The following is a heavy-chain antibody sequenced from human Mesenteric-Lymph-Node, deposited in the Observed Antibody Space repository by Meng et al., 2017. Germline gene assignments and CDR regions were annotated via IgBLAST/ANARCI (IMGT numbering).Heavy chain of an antibody. J-gene: IGHJ6*02. Sequence: ESLKISCAASGFTVSSNHMSWIRQPPGKGLEWIGEINHSGSTNYNPSLKSRVTISVDTSKNQFSLKLSSVTAADTAVYYCARAPPGANTVTTSRYYYYYYGMDVWGQGTTVTVSS. CDR1: GFTVSSNH. D-gene: IGHD4-17*01. CDR2: INHSGST. CDR3: ARAPPGANTVTTSRYYYYYYGMDV. V-gene: IGHV4-34*01.